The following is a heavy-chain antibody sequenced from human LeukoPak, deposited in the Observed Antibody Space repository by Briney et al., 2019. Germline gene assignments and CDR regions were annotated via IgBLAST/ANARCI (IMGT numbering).Heavy chain of an antibody. CDR2: IYYSGNT. J-gene: IGHJ6*03. CDR1: GDSISTSNSY. Sequence: SETLSLTCTVSGDSISTSNSYWGWIRQPPGKGLEWIGSIYYSGNTYYNASLKSRVTISVDTSKNQFSLKLTSVTAADTAVYYCARTTEAHSWRTRYYDYYMDVWGKGTTVTVSS. D-gene: IGHD6-13*01. V-gene: IGHV4-39*01. CDR3: ARTTEAHSWRTRYYDYYMDV.